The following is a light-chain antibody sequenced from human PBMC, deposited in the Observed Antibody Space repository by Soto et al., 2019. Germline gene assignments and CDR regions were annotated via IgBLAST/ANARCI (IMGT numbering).Light chain of an antibody. CDR2: AAS. J-gene: IGKJ1*01. V-gene: IGKV1-8*01. CDR1: QGISSY. CDR3: QQYYSHPRT. Sequence: AIRMTQSPSSLSASTGDRVTITCRASQGISSYLAWYQQKPGKAPKLLIYAASTLQSGVPSRFRGSGSGTDFTLTISCLQSEDFATYCCQQYYSHPRTFGQGTKVEIK.